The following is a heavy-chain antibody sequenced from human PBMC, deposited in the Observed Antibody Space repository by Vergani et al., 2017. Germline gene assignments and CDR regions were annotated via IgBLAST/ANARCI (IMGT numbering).Heavy chain of an antibody. J-gene: IGHJ4*02. V-gene: IGHV3-23*01. CDR3: AKESAYFESGGYYYLDY. CDR2: ISDNGGTT. Sequence: EVQLLESGGGLAQPGGSLRLSCAASGFTFRNYAMTWVRQAPGKGLEWVSIISDNGGTTYYADSVKGRFTISRDNSKNTLYLQMNSLRADDTAVYYCAKESAYFESGGYYYLDYWGQGTPVTVSS. CDR1: GFTFRNYA. D-gene: IGHD3-22*01.